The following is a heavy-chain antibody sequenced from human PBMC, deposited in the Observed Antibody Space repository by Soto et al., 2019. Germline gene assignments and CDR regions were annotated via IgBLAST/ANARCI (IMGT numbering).Heavy chain of an antibody. V-gene: IGHV3-7*01. CDR3: ARGTGGATSSGKDQFDY. D-gene: IGHD1-26*01. CDR2: IKQDGSEK. CDR1: GFSFGDYW. J-gene: IGHJ4*02. Sequence: EVQLVASGGASVQRGGSLRLSCAASGFSFGDYWMSWVRQAPGKGLEWVAHIKQDGSEKYYVDSVKGRCTISRDNVKNSLYLQMNSLRSEDTAVYYCARGTGGATSSGKDQFDYWGQGTLVPVSS.